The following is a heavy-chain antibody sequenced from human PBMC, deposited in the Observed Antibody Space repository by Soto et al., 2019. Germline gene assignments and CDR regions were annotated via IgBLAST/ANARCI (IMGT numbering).Heavy chain of an antibody. J-gene: IGHJ4*02. CDR3: AREVGDRLHYDY. Sequence: GGSLRLSCVTSGFTFGNFWLTWVRQAPGKGLEWVANINEAGSEKHYLDSVKGRFTISRDNSKNTLYLQMNSLRAEDTAVYYCAREVGDRLHYDYWGLGTLVTAPQ. V-gene: IGHV3-7*01. CDR2: INEAGSEK. CDR1: GFTFGNFW. D-gene: IGHD3-16*01.